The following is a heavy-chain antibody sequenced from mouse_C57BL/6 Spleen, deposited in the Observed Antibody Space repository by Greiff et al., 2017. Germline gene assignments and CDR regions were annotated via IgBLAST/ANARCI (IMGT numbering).Heavy chain of an antibody. CDR1: GYTFTSYW. D-gene: IGHD1-1*01. CDR3: ARSYYGSSYDAMDY. V-gene: IGHV1-64*01. Sequence: QVQLQQPGAELVKPGASVKLSCKASGYTFTSYWMHWVKQRPGQGLEWIGMIHPNSGSTNYNEKFKSKATLTVDISSSTAYMQLSSLTSEDSAVYYCARSYYGSSYDAMDYWGQGTSVTVSS. CDR2: IHPNSGST. J-gene: IGHJ4*01.